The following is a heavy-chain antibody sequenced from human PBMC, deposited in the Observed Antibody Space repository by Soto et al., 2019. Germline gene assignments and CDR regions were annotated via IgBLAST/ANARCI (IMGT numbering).Heavy chain of an antibody. CDR3: AKDRVESGLGEVDY. CDR1: GFTFSSHG. Sequence: QVQLVESGGGVVQPGRSLRLSCAASGFTFSSHGMHWVRQAPGKGLEWVAVISYDGSRKYCVDSVKGRFTISRDNSKNTLYLQMNSLRAEDTAVYYCAKDRVESGLGEVDYWGQGTLVTVSS. V-gene: IGHV3-30*18. CDR2: ISYDGSRK. J-gene: IGHJ4*02. D-gene: IGHD3-16*01.